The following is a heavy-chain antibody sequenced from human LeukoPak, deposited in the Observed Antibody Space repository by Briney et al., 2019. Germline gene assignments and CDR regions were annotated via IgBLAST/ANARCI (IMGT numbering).Heavy chain of an antibody. CDR2: INHGGST. D-gene: IGHD2-2*01. V-gene: IGHV4-34*01. Sequence: SETLSLTCAVYGGSFSGYYWSWIRQPPGKGLEWIGEINHGGSTNYNPSLKSRVTISVDTSKNQFSLKLSSVTAADTAVYYCARGDCSSTSCPKWNNWFDPWGQGTLVTVSS. CDR1: GGSFSGYY. CDR3: ARGDCSSTSCPKWNNWFDP. J-gene: IGHJ5*02.